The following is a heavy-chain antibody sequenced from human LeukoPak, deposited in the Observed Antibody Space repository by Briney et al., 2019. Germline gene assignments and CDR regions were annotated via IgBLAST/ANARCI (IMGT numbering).Heavy chain of an antibody. CDR2: IIPILGIA. V-gene: IGHV1-69*04. J-gene: IGHJ5*02. Sequence: ASVKVSCKASGGTFSSYAISWVRQAPGQGLEWMGRIIPILGIANYAQKFQGRVTITADKSTSTAYMELSSLRSEDTAVYYCARDRYSNSWFDPWGQGTLVTVSS. CDR3: ARDRYSNSWFDP. CDR1: GGTFSSYA. D-gene: IGHD4-11*01.